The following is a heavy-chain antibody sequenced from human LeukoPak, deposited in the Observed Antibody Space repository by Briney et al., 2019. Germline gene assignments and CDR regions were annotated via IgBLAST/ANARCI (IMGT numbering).Heavy chain of an antibody. CDR1: GFTFSDYY. D-gene: IGHD1-14*01. J-gene: IGHJ4*02. V-gene: IGHV3-11*06. CDR2: ISSSSSYT. Sequence: GGSLRLSRAASGFTFSDYYMSWIRQAPGKGLEWVSYISSSSSYTNYADSVKGRFTISRDNAKNSLYLQMNSLRAEDTAVYYCASYHHSRYVYWGQGTLVTVSS. CDR3: ASYHHSRYVY.